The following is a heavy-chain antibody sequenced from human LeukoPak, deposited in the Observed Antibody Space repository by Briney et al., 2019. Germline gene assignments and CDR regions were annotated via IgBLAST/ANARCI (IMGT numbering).Heavy chain of an antibody. V-gene: IGHV4-39*01. Sequence: PSETLSLTCTVSGGSISSSSYYWGWIRQPPGKGLEWIGSIYYSGSTYYNPSLKSRVTISVDTSKNQFSLKLSSVTAADTAVYYCARRVYYYDSSWDWGQRTLVTVSS. CDR3: ARRVYYYDSSWD. J-gene: IGHJ4*02. D-gene: IGHD3-22*01. CDR2: IYYSGST. CDR1: GGSISSSSYY.